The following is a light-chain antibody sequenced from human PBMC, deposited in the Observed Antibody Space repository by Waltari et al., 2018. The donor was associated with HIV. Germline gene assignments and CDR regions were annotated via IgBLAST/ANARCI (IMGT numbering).Light chain of an antibody. CDR1: SSDVGGYNY. Sequence: QSALTQPASVSGSPGQSITISCTGTSSDVGGYNYVSWYQQHPGKAPKLMIYDVINRPSGVSNRFSGSKSGNTASLTSSGLQAEDEADYYCSSYTSSSTLGVVFGGGTKLTVL. CDR3: SSYTSSSTLGVV. J-gene: IGLJ2*01. V-gene: IGLV2-14*03. CDR2: DVI.